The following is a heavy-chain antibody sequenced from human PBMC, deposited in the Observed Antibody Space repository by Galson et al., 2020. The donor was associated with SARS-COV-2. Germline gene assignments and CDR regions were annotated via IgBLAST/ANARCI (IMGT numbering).Heavy chain of an antibody. J-gene: IGHJ4*02. V-gene: IGHV4-61*09. CDR3: ARGMYTTRGMDTAMVDY. D-gene: IGHD5-18*01. Sequence: SETLSLTCTVSGGSISSGNYYWSWIRQPAGKGLEWIGQIYTSGNTNYNPSLKSRVTISVDTSKKQFSLKLSSVTAADTAVYYCARGMYTTRGMDTAMVDYWGQGTLVTVSS. CDR2: IYTSGNT. CDR1: GGSISSGNYY.